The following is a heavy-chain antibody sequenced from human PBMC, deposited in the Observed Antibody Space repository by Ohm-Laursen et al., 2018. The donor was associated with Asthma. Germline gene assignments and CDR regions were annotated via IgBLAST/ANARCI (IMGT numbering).Heavy chain of an antibody. V-gene: IGHV3-30*03. CDR3: ARDKWATGTTGQGFDP. CDR2: ISYDGSNK. Sequence: SLRLSCAAFGFTFSSYGMHWVRQAPGKGLEWVAVISYDGSNKYYADSVKGRFTISRDNSKNTLYLQMNSLRAEDTAVYYCARDKWATGTTGQGFDPWGQGTLVTVSS. D-gene: IGHD1-1*01. CDR1: GFTFSSYG. J-gene: IGHJ5*02.